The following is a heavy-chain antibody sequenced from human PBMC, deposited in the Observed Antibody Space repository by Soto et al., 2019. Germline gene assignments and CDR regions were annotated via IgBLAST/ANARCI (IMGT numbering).Heavy chain of an antibody. CDR3: ARGPDVLRYFDWYHAFDI. J-gene: IGHJ3*02. CDR1: GGTFSSYA. V-gene: IGHV1-18*01. Sequence: VASVKVSCKASGGTFSSYAISWVRQAPGQGLEWMGWISAYNGNTNYAQKLQGRVTMTTDTSTSTAYMELRSLRSDDTAVYYCARGPDVLRYFDWYHAFDIWGQGTMVTVSS. D-gene: IGHD3-9*01. CDR2: ISAYNGNT.